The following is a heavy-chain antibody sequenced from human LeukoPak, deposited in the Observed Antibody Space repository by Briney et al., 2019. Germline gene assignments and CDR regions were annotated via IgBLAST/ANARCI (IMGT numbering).Heavy chain of an antibody. Sequence: GGSLRLSCAASGFTFSSYGMHWVRQAPGKGLDWVAFIRYDGRNKYYADSVKGRFTISRDNAKNSLYLQMNSLRAEDTAVYYCARSRSSYAFDIWGQGTMVTVSS. V-gene: IGHV3-30*02. CDR3: ARSRSSYAFDI. J-gene: IGHJ3*02. D-gene: IGHD3-10*01. CDR1: GFTFSSYG. CDR2: IRYDGRNK.